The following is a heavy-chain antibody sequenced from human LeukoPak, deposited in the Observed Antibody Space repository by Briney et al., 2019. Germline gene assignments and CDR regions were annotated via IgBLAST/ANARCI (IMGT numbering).Heavy chain of an antibody. CDR2: IYYSGST. J-gene: IGHJ6*02. D-gene: IGHD4-11*01. CDR1: GGSLSSGDYY. V-gene: IGHV4-30-4*01. Sequence: SETLSLTCTVSGGSLSSGDYYWSWIRQPPGKGLEWIGYIYYSGSTYYNPSLKSRVTISVDTSKNQFSLKLSSVTAADTAVYYCASTYTMTTGHYYGMDVWGQGTTVTVSS. CDR3: ASTYTMTTGHYYGMDV.